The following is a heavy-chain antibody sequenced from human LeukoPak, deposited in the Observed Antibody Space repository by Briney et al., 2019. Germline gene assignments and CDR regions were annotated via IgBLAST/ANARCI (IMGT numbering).Heavy chain of an antibody. CDR3: AGFSGGDFCSGYLYY. D-gene: IGHD3-3*01. J-gene: IGHJ4*02. V-gene: IGHV1-69*02. CDR1: GGTFSSYT. CDR2: IIPILGIA. Sequence: GSSVKVSCKASGGTFSSYTISWVRQAPGQGLEWMGRIIPILGIANYAQKFQGRVTITADKSTSTAYMELSSLRSEDTAVYYCAGFSGGDFCSGYLYYWGQGTLVTVSS.